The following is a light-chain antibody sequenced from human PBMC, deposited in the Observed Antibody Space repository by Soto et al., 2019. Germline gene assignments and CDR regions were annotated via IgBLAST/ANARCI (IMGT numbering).Light chain of an antibody. CDR3: CSYAGDYTVI. CDR2: DVS. V-gene: IGLV2-11*01. CDR1: SSDVGGYNH. J-gene: IGLJ2*01. Sequence: QSALTQPRSVSGSPGQSVTISCTGTSSDVGGYNHVSWYQQHPGKAPKLMIYDVSKRPSGVPDRFSGSKSGNTASLTISGLQAEDEADYYCCSYAGDYTVIFGGGTKLTVL.